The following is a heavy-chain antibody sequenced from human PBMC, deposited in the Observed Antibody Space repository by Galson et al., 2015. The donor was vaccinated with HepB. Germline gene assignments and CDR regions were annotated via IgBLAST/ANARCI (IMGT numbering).Heavy chain of an antibody. Sequence: SVKVSCKASGYTFTSYYMHGARQAPGQGLESMGIINPSGGRTTYAQMVQGRVTVTRDTSTSTVYMELSSLRSEDTAVYYCARGGKHYDSRRFDYWGQGTLVTVSS. CDR2: INPSGGRT. CDR1: GYTFTSYY. V-gene: IGHV1-46*03. J-gene: IGHJ5*01. CDR3: ARGGKHYDSRRFDY. D-gene: IGHD3-22*01.